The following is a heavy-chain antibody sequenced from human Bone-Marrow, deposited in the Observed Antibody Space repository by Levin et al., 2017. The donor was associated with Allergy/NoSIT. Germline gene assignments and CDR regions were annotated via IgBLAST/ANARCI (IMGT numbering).Heavy chain of an antibody. V-gene: IGHV3-48*01. D-gene: IGHD6-13*01. J-gene: IGHJ4*02. CDR1: GFSFSTYA. CDR2: ISRDSATI. Sequence: GSLRLSCAASGFSFSTYAMNWVRQSQGQGLEWVSYISRDSATIFYADSVKGRFTISRDNAKNSLYLQISSLRAEDTAVYYCAGDMAAAGMIDFWGQGTLVTVSS. CDR3: AGDMAAAGMIDF.